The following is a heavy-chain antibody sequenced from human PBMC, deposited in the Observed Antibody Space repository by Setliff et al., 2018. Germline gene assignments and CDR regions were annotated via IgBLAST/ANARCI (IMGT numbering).Heavy chain of an antibody. CDR3: ARGNVVVPAATQDYYYYGMDV. CDR2: INPSGGST. J-gene: IGHJ6*02. V-gene: IGHV1-46*01. CDR1: GYTFTYRY. D-gene: IGHD2-2*01. Sequence: GASVKVSCKASGYTFTYRYLHWVRQAPGQGLEWMGIINPSGGSTSYAQKFQGRVTMTRDTSISTAYMELSRLRSDDTAVYYCARGNVVVPAATQDYYYYGMDVWGQGTTVTVSS.